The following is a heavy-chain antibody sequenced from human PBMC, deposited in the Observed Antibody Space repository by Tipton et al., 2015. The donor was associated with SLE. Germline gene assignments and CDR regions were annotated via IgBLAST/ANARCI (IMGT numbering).Heavy chain of an antibody. CDR2: IYYSGST. CDR3: ARVWSLVGYAFDI. J-gene: IGHJ3*02. D-gene: IGHD2-8*02. Sequence: VKPSETLSLTCTVSGGSISSGGYSWSWIRQHPGKGLEWIVYIYYSGSTYYNPSLKSRVTISVDTSKNQFSLKLSSVTAADTAVYYCARVWSLVGYAFDIWGQGTMVTVSS. CDR1: GGSISSGGYS. V-gene: IGHV4-61*08.